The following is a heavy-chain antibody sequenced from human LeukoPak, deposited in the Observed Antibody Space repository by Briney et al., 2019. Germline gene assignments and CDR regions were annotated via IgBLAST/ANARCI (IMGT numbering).Heavy chain of an antibody. CDR3: ARDGGPGFGELFEYYYYGMDV. Sequence: ASVKVSCKVSGYTLTELSMHWVRQAPGKGLEWMGGLDPEDGETIYAQKFQGRVTMTEDTSTDTAYMELSSLRSEDTAVYYCARDGGPGFGELFEYYYYGMDVWGQGTTVTVSS. D-gene: IGHD3-10*01. J-gene: IGHJ6*02. CDR2: LDPEDGET. V-gene: IGHV1-24*01. CDR1: GYTLTELS.